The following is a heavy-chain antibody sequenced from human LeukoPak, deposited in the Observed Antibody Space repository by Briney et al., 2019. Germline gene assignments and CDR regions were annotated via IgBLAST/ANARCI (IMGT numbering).Heavy chain of an antibody. CDR1: GYTFTGYY. V-gene: IGHV1-2*02. J-gene: IGHJ5*02. D-gene: IGHD5-12*01. Sequence: GASVKVSCKASGYTFTGYYMHWVRQAPGQGLEWMGWINPNSGGTNYAQKFQGRVTMTRDTSISTAYMELSRLRSDDTAVYCCARSGWDIVATNPTAWGQGALVTVSS. CDR2: INPNSGGT. CDR3: ARSGWDIVATNPTA.